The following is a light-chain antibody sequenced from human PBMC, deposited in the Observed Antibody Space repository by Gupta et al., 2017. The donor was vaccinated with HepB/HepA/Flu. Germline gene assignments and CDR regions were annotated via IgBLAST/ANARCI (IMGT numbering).Light chain of an antibody. V-gene: IGLV1-44*01. Sequence: SVLRQPPTPSGTPGQRVTISCSGTSSNIGTNTVNWYQQIPGSAPRLLIYLNNQRPSGVSDRFSGSKSGTSASLAISRLQSEDEAIYFCSLWDTSLHVVFGGGTHLTVL. CDR3: SLWDTSLHVV. J-gene: IGLJ2*01. CDR2: LNN. CDR1: SSNIGTNT.